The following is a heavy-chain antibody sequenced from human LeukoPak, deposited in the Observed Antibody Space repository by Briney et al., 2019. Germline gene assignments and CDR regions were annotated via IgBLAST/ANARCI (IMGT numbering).Heavy chain of an antibody. J-gene: IGHJ4*02. D-gene: IGHD5-24*01. CDR3: ARGRREGYLGFFDY. CDR2: INPNSGGT. V-gene: IGHV1-2*02. Sequence: ASVKVFCKASGYTLTGYYMNWVRQAPGQGLEWMGWINPNSGGTNYGQKFQGRVTMTRDTSISIVYMELSRLRSDDTAVYYCARGRREGYLGFFDYWGQGTLVTVSS. CDR1: GYTLTGYY.